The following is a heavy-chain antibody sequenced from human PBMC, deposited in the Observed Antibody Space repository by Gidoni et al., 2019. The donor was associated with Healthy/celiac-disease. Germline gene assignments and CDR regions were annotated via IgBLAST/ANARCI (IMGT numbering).Heavy chain of an antibody. V-gene: IGHV1-8*01. J-gene: IGHJ4*02. CDR3: AREVPLGASLY. CDR1: GYTFTSHD. CDR2: MNPNSGNT. Sequence: QVQLVQSGAEVKKPGAAVNVSCKAAGYTFTSHDINWVRQATGQGLEWMGWMNPNSGNTGYAKKFQGRVTMTRNTSISTAYMELSSLRSEDTAVYYCAREVPLGASLYWGQGTLVTVSS. D-gene: IGHD3-16*01.